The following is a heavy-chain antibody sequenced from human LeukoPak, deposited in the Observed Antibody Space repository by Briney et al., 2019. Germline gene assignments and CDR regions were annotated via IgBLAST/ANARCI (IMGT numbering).Heavy chain of an antibody. CDR1: GGSISGSNYY. CDR3: ARLSYGELDY. J-gene: IGHJ4*02. Sequence: SETLSLTRTVSGGSISGSNYYWGWIRQPPGKGLEYIGSVYYTGSIHYNPSLTSRVTISADTSKNQFSLKLSSVTAADTAVYYCARLSYGELDYWGQGTLVTVSS. V-gene: IGHV4-39*01. CDR2: VYYTGSI. D-gene: IGHD3-10*01.